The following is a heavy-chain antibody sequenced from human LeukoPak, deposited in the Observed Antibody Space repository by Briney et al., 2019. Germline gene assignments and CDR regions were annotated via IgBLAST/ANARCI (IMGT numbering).Heavy chain of an antibody. CDR3: ARGARTIHLGDDY. J-gene: IGHJ4*02. CDR2: ISSGSSDT. V-gene: IGHV3-11*06. D-gene: IGHD5-24*01. CDR1: GFRFSDNY. Sequence: GGSLRLSCAASGFRFSDNYMSWIRQAPGKGLEWLSYISSGSSDTNYADSVKGRFTISRDNAKNPLYLQMNSLRAEDTAVYYCARGARTIHLGDDYWGQGTLVTVSS.